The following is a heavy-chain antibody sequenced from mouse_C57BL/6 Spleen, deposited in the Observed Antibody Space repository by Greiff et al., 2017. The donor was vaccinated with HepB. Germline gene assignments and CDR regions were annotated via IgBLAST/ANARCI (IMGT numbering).Heavy chain of an antibody. CDR3: ARRGYYAMDY. J-gene: IGHJ4*01. V-gene: IGHV1-69*01. CDR1: GYTFTSYW. CDR2: IDPSDSYT. Sequence: VQLQQSGAELVMPGASVKLSCKASGYTFTSYWMHWVKQRPGQGLEWIGEIDPSDSYTNYNQKFKGKSTLTVDKSSSTAYMQLSSPTSEDSAVYYCARRGYYAMDYWGQGTSVTVSS.